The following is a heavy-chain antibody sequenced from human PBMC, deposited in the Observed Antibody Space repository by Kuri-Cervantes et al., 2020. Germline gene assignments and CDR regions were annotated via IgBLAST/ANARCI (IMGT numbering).Heavy chain of an antibody. CDR2: IKSDGSLT. CDR1: GFTFSSYW. Sequence: GESLKISCAASGFTFSSYWMHWVRQAPGKGLVGVSRIKSDGSLTNYADSVKGRFTISRDSSDNTLYLHMSSLRAEDTAMYFCAKDHTVTKTFDSWGQGTLVTVSS. D-gene: IGHD4-17*01. V-gene: IGHV3-74*01. CDR3: AKDHTVTKTFDS. J-gene: IGHJ4*02.